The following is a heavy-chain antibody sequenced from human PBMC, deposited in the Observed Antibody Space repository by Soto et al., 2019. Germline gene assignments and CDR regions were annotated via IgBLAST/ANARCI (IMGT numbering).Heavy chain of an antibody. J-gene: IGHJ4*02. V-gene: IGHV3-74*01. D-gene: IGHD2-2*01. CDR1: GFTPSNYW. CDR3: ARVPYCSSSSCYSYFDS. CDR2: ISSDGSST. Sequence: EVQLVESGGGLVQPGGSLRLSCAASGFTPSNYWMHWARQAPGKGLVWVSRISSDGSSTNYADSVKGRFTISRDNAKNTLHLQMNSLRAEDTAVYYCARVPYCSSSSCYSYFDSWGQGTLVTVSS.